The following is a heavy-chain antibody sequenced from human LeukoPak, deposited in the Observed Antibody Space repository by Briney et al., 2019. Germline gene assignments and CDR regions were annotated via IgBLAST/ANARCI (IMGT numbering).Heavy chain of an antibody. Sequence: ASVKVSCKASGYTFTGYYMHWVRQVPGQGLEWMGWINPNSGGTNYAQKFQGRVTMTRDTSISTAYMELSRLRSDDTAVYYCARDLGQQWLVYFDYWGQGTLVTVSS. CDR2: INPNSGGT. D-gene: IGHD6-19*01. CDR3: ARDLGQQWLVYFDY. CDR1: GYTFTGYY. V-gene: IGHV1-2*02. J-gene: IGHJ4*02.